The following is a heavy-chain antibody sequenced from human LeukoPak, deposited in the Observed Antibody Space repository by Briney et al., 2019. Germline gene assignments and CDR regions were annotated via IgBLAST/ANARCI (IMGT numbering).Heavy chain of an antibody. V-gene: IGHV1-69*13. CDR2: XXPIFGTA. Sequence: RASVKVSCKASGGTFSSYAISWVRQAPGQGLEXXXXXXPIFGTANYAQKFQGRVTITADESTSTAYMELSSLRSEDTAVYYCARERAYSSSNSYGMDVWGKGTTVTVSS. CDR3: ARERAYSSSNSYGMDV. D-gene: IGHD6-13*01. J-gene: IGHJ6*04. CDR1: GGTFSSYA.